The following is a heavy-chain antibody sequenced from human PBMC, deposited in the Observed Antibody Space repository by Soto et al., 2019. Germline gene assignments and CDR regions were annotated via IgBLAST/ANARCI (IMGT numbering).Heavy chain of an antibody. J-gene: IGHJ4*02. D-gene: IGHD3-3*01. V-gene: IGHV3-21*01. Sequence: GGSLRLSCAASGFTFSSYSMNWVRQAPGKGLEWVSSISSSSSYIYYADSVKGRFTISRDNAKNSLYLQMNSLRAEDAAVYYCARILRITIFGVAEDYWGQGTLVTVSS. CDR3: ARILRITIFGVAEDY. CDR1: GFTFSSYS. CDR2: ISSSSSYI.